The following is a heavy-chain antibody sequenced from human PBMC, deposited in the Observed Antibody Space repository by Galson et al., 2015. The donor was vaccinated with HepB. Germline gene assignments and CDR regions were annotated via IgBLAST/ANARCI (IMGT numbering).Heavy chain of an antibody. CDR3: AREAYYYGSGSYYNPYGMDV. V-gene: IGHV4-31*03. D-gene: IGHD3-10*01. Sequence: LSLTCTVSGGSISSGGYYWSWIRQHPGKGLEWIGYIYYSGSTYYNPSLKSRVTISVDTSKNQFSLKLSSVTAADTAVYYCAREAYYYGSGSYYNPYGMDVWVQGTTVTVSS. J-gene: IGHJ6*02. CDR1: GGSISSGGYY. CDR2: IYYSGST.